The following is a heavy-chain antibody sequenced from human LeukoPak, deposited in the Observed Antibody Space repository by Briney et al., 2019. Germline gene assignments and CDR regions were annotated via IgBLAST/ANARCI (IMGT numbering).Heavy chain of an antibody. V-gene: IGHV3-74*01. CDR1: GFTFSSHW. D-gene: IGHD1-1*01. CDR3: AKTGSNFDI. Sequence: GGSLRLSCAASGFTFSSHWMHWVRQAPGKGLVWVSRINTDGSGTYYADSVKGRFTISRDNSKNTLYLQMNSLRAEDTAVYYCAKTGSNFDIWGQGTMVTVSS. J-gene: IGHJ3*02. CDR2: INTDGSGT.